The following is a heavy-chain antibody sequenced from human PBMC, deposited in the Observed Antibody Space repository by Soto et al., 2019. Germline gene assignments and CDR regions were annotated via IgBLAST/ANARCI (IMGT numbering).Heavy chain of an antibody. CDR3: AATTRDYYDNMQDAFDV. CDR1: GGSINNDGYS. V-gene: IGHV4-30-2*01. Sequence: SETLSLTCAVSGGSINNDGYSWSWIRQPPGKGLEWIGYIYQSGDTYYNPSLKNRVAISVDESKNQFSLRLSSVTAADSAVYYCAATTRDYYDNMQDAFDVWGQGTMVTVSS. J-gene: IGHJ3*01. D-gene: IGHD3-22*01. CDR2: IYQSGDT.